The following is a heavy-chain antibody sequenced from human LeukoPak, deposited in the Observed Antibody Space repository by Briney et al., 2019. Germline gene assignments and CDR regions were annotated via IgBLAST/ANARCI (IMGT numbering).Heavy chain of an antibody. Sequence: TSETLSLTCTVSGYSISSGYYRGWIRQPPGKALEWIGNIFYSGSTYYSPSLKSRVTISLDTSRNQFSLKLNSVTAADTAVYYCAKSNGYGLIDIWGQGTMVTVSS. J-gene: IGHJ3*02. CDR1: GYSISSGYY. D-gene: IGHD3-22*01. CDR2: IFYSGST. V-gene: IGHV4-38-2*02. CDR3: AKSNGYGLIDI.